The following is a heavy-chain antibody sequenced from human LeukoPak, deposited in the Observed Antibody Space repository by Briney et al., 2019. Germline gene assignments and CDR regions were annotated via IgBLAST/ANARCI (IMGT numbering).Heavy chain of an antibody. CDR1: GYTFTGYY. CDR3: ARSITGGSGWFYFDY. CDR2: INPNSGGT. J-gene: IGHJ4*02. D-gene: IGHD6-19*01. Sequence: ASVKVSCKASGYTFTGYYMHWVRQAPGQGLEWMGCINPNSGGTNYAQKFQGRVTMTRDTSISTAYMELSRLRSDDTAVYYCARSITGGSGWFYFDYWGQGTLVTVSS. V-gene: IGHV1-2*02.